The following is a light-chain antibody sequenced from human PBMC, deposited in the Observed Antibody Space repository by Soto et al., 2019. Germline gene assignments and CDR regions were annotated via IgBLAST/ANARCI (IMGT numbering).Light chain of an antibody. CDR2: GAS. J-gene: IGKJ1*01. CDR3: QQYNNWPQR. V-gene: IGKV3-15*01. Sequence: EIVMTQSPATLSVSPGERATLSCRASQSVSSNLAWYQQKPGQAPRLLIYGASTRATGIPARFSGSGSGTNFTLTISSLQCEDFAVYYCQQYNNWPQRFGQGTKVEIK. CDR1: QSVSSN.